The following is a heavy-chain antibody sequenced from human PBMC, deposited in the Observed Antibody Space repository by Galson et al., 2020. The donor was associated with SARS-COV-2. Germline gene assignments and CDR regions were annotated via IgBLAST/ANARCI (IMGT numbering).Heavy chain of an antibody. V-gene: IGHV3-11*01. CDR3: TRSNWGPEY. J-gene: IGHJ4*02. D-gene: IGHD7-27*01. CDR1: GFTFSAHF. CDR2: ISGDGNSL. Sequence: GAYLRLSCAASGFTFSAHFMSWLRQAPGKGLEWIAHISGDGNSLFYAETVKGRVTISRDNAQNSLFLQMNSLRYDDTAVYYCTRSNWGPEYWGQGTQVTVSS.